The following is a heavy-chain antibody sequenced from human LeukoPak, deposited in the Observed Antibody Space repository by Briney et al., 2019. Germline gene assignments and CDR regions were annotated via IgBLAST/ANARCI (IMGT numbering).Heavy chain of an antibody. CDR3: ARPIAVAGTLDY. J-gene: IGHJ4*02. D-gene: IGHD6-19*01. Sequence: SVTVSCTASGGTFSSYAISWVRQAPGQGLEWMGRIIPILGIANYAQKFQGRVTITADKSTSTAYMELSSLRSEDTAVYYCARPIAVAGTLDYWGQGTLVTVSS. CDR1: GGTFSSYA. V-gene: IGHV1-69*04. CDR2: IIPILGIA.